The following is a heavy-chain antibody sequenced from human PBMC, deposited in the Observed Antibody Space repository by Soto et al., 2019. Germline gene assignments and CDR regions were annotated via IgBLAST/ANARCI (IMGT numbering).Heavy chain of an antibody. CDR3: AGAGEWLAFDY. V-gene: IGHV3-64*02. J-gene: IGHJ4*02. D-gene: IGHD6-19*01. CDR1: GFTFSSYA. Sequence: EVQLVESGEGLVQPGGSLRLSCAASGFTFSSYAMHWVRQAPGKGLEYVSAISSNGGSTYYADSVKGRFTISRDNSKNTLYLQMGSLRAEDMAVYYCAGAGEWLAFDYWGQGTLVTVSS. CDR2: ISSNGGST.